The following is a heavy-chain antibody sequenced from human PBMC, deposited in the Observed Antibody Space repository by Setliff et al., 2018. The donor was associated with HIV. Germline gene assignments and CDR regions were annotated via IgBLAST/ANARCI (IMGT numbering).Heavy chain of an antibody. D-gene: IGHD3-10*01. Sequence: ASVKVSCKALGYTFNNYGVTWVRQAPGQGLEWVGWINTDSANTNYAQKFLGRVTMTTDTTSSTAYMELSSLRSADTAVYYCARGVRGVIIDWYYFDYWGPGTLVTVSS. J-gene: IGHJ4*02. CDR2: INTDSANT. V-gene: IGHV1-18*01. CDR1: GYTFNNYG. CDR3: ARGVRGVIIDWYYFDY.